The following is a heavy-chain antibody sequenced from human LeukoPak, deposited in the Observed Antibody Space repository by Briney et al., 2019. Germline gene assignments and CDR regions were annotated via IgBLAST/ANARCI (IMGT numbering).Heavy chain of an antibody. CDR3: ARDGDYNFWIGNYDY. D-gene: IGHD3-3*01. Sequence: GGSLRLSCAASGFTFSNAWMTWVRQAPGKGLEWVSYITGSTSIIYYADSVKGRFTISRDNAKNSLFLQMNSLRAEDTAVYYCARDGDYNFWIGNYDYWGQGALVTVSS. CDR2: ITGSTSII. CDR1: GFTFSNAW. V-gene: IGHV3-48*01. J-gene: IGHJ4*02.